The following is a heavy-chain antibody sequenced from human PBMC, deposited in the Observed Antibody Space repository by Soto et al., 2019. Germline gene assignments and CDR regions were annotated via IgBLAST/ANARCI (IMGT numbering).Heavy chain of an antibody. V-gene: IGHV3-30*18. J-gene: IGHJ6*02. CDR2: ISDDGSNE. D-gene: IGHD3-3*01. Sequence: GGSLRLSCVASGFTFSNYGMHWVRQAPGKGLEWVAFISDDGSNEYYADSMRGRFTMSRDNSKRTLYLQMSSLRVEDTAVYYCTKRRNVLRFLEWSSGMEVWGQGTTVTVSS. CDR3: TKRRNVLRFLEWSSGMEV. CDR1: GFTFSNYG.